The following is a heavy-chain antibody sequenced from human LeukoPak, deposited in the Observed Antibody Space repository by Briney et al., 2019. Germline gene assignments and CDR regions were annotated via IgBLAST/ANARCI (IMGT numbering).Heavy chain of an antibody. CDR3: ASDCSSTSCCTGHKIYYGMDV. CDR2: ISYDGSNK. J-gene: IGHJ6*02. CDR1: GFTFSSYA. V-gene: IGHV3-30-3*01. D-gene: IGHD2-2*02. Sequence: PGRSLRLSCAASGFTFSSYAMHWVRQAPGKGLEWVAVISYDGSNKYYADSVKGRFTISRDNSKNTLYLQMSSLRAEDTAVYYCASDCSSTSCCTGHKIYYGMDVWGQGTTVTVSS.